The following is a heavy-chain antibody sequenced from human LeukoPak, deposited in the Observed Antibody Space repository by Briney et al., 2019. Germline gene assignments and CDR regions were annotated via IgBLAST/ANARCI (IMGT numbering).Heavy chain of an antibody. J-gene: IGHJ3*02. D-gene: IGHD2-21*01. CDR1: GGSFSGYY. V-gene: IGHV4-59*01. Sequence: SETLSLTCAVYGGSFSGYYWSWIRQPPGKGLEWIGYIYYSGSTNYNPSLKSRVTISVDTSKNQFSLKLTPVTAADTAVYYCARDLAREDAFDIWGQGTVVTVPS. CDR2: IYYSGST. CDR3: ARDLAREDAFDI.